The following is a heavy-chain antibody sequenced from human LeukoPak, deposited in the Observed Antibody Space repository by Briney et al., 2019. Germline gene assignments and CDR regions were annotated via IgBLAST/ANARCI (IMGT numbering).Heavy chain of an antibody. CDR2: MNPNSGNT. CDR3: ARVIAARGSYYFDY. Sequence: GASVKVSCKASGYTFTSYDINWVRQATGQGLEWMGWMNPNSGNTGYAQKFQGRVTITRNTSISTAYMELSSLRSEDTAVYYCARVIAARGSYYFDYWGQGTLVTVSS. V-gene: IGHV1-8*03. D-gene: IGHD6-6*01. J-gene: IGHJ4*02. CDR1: GYTFTSYD.